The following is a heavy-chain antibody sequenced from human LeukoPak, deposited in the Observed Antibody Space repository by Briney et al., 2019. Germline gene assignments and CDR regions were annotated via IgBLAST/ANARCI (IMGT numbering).Heavy chain of an antibody. V-gene: IGHV7-4-1*02. CDR1: GYTFTSYA. D-gene: IGHD5-18*01. CDR2: INTNTGNP. CDR3: ASVDTAMVGLFDY. J-gene: IGHJ4*02. Sequence: ASVKVPCKASGYTFTSYAMNWVRQAPGQGLEWMGWINTNTGNPTYAQGFTGRFVFSLDTSVSTAYLQISSLKAEDTAVYYCASVDTAMVGLFDYWGRGTLVTVSS.